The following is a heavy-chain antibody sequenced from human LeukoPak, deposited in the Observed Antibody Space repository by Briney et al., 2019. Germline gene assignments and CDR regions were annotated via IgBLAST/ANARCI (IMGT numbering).Heavy chain of an antibody. J-gene: IGHJ4*02. CDR3: ARDRSPSGTSTGNLDS. CDR2: IYYSGST. D-gene: IGHD1-26*01. CDR1: GGSIGSTTYY. Sequence: SETLSLTCTVSGGSIGSTTYYWSWIRQHPGKGLEWIGYIYYSGSTYYNPSLKSRVTISVDTSKNQFSLKLTSVTAADTAVYYCARDRSPSGTSTGNLDSWGQGTLVTVSS. V-gene: IGHV4-31*03.